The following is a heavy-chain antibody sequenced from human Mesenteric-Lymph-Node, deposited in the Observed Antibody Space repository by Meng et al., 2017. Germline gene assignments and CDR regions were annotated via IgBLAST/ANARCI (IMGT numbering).Heavy chain of an antibody. V-gene: IGHV1-46*01. Sequence: ASVKVSCKASGYTFRNYYMHWVRQAPGQGLEWMGIINPSGAITTYAQKFQGRVTMTRDTSTSTVYMDLSSLRSEDTAVYFCARGESQYNNISPPFDYWGQGTLVTVSS. D-gene: IGHD3-9*01. CDR3: ARGESQYNNISPPFDY. J-gene: IGHJ4*02. CDR1: GYTFRNYY. CDR2: INPSGAIT.